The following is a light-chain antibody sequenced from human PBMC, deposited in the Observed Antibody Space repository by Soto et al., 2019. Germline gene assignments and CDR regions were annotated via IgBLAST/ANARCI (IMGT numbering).Light chain of an antibody. V-gene: IGLV1-40*01. Sequence: QSVLTQPPSVSGAPGQRVTISCTGSNSNIGTGYDVHWYQQLPGTAPKLLIYGNSKRPSGVPDRFSGSKSGTSAALAINGLQAEDEADYHCQSYDNSLSAGVFGGGTQLTVL. CDR1: NSNIGTGYD. J-gene: IGLJ3*02. CDR2: GNS. CDR3: QSYDNSLSAGV.